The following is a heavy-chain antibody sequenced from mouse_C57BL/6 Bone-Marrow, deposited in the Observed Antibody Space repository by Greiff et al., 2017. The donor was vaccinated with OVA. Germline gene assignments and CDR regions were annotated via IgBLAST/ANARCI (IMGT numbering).Heavy chain of an antibody. CDR2: IYPGNSDT. CDR3: TRRLYYYVFDY. D-gene: IGHD1-1*01. Sequence: VHVKQSGTVLARPGASVKMSCKTSGYTFTSYWMHWVQQRPGQGLEWIGAIYPGNSDTSYNQKFKGKAKLTAVTSASTAYLELSSLTNEDSAVYYCTRRLYYYVFDYWGKGTTLTVSS. V-gene: IGHV1-5*01. J-gene: IGHJ2*01. CDR1: GYTFTSYW.